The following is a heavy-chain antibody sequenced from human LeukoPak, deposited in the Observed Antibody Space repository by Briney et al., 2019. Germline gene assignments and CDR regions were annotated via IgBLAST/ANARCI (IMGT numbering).Heavy chain of an antibody. CDR3: ARGRRGGLDSFGYFFDY. D-gene: IGHD5-18*01. J-gene: IGHJ4*02. CDR2: INHSGST. V-gene: IGHV4-34*01. Sequence: SETLSLTCAVYGGSFSGYYWSWIRQPPGKGLEWIGEINHSGSTNYNPSLKSRVTISVDTSKNQFSLKLSSVTAADTAVYYCARGRRGGLDSFGYFFDYWGQGTLVTVSS. CDR1: GGSFSGYY.